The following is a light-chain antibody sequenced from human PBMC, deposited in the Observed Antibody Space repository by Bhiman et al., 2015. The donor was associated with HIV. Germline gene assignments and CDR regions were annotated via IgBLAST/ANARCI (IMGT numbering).Light chain of an antibody. Sequence: QPVLTQPPSASGTPGQRVTISCSGSSSNIGSNAVNWYQQLPGTAPKLLIYTNNQRPSGVPDRFSGSKSGTSASLAISGLQAEDEADYYCGTWDSSLSAVFGGGTKLTVL. J-gene: IGLJ2*01. CDR1: SSNIGSNA. CDR2: TNN. CDR3: GTWDSSLSAV. V-gene: IGLV1-44*01.